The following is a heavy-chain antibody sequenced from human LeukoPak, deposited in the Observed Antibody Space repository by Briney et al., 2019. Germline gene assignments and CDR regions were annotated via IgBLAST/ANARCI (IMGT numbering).Heavy chain of an antibody. CDR3: ARSGSGYLRHYFDY. J-gene: IGHJ4*02. Sequence: SETLSLTCAVYGGSFSGYYWSWIRQPPGKGLEWIGEINHSGSTNYNPSLKSRVTISVDTSKNQFSLKLSSVTAADTAVYYCARSGSGYLRHYFDYWGQGTLVTVSS. V-gene: IGHV4-34*01. CDR2: INHSGST. D-gene: IGHD5-12*01. CDR1: GGSFSGYY.